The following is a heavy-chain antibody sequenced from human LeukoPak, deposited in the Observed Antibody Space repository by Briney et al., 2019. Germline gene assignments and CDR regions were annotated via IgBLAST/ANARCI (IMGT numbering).Heavy chain of an antibody. CDR1: GFTFSSYA. Sequence: GGSLRLSCAASGFTFSSYAMHWVRQAPGKGLEWVTIISFDGSNKYYADSVKGRFTISRDNAKNSLYLQMNSLRAEDTAVYYCARVGPWVNPDYYYYYMDVWGKGTTVTVSS. CDR2: ISFDGSNK. D-gene: IGHD1-14*01. CDR3: ARVGPWVNPDYYYYYMDV. J-gene: IGHJ6*03. V-gene: IGHV3-30*04.